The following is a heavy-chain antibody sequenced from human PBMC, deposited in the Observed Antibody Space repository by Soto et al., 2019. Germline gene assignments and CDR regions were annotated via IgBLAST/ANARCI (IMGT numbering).Heavy chain of an antibody. CDR2: ISVGGGSA. Sequence: PGGSLRLSCVASGFTFSDYVMTWVRQAPEKGLEWVSTISVGGGSAYYADSVKGRFAISRDNSKNTLYLQMNSLRAEDTAVYYCAKDRERDAWYEDYWGQGTLVTVSS. D-gene: IGHD6-13*01. V-gene: IGHV3-23*01. CDR1: GFTFSDYV. J-gene: IGHJ4*02. CDR3: AKDRERDAWYEDY.